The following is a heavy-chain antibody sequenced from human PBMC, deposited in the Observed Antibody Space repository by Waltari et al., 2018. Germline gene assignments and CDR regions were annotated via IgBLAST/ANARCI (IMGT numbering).Heavy chain of an antibody. J-gene: IGHJ6*02. D-gene: IGHD3-10*01. CDR1: GYSISSGYY. Sequence: QVQLQESGPGLVKPSETLSLTCAVSGYSISSGYYWGWIRQPPGKGLEWMGGFDPEDGETIYAQKFQGRVTMTRDTSTSTVYMELSSLRSEDTAVYYCARGGSGSYLYGMDVWGQGTTVTVSS. V-gene: IGHV4-38-2*01. CDR2: FDPEDGET. CDR3: ARGGSGSYLYGMDV.